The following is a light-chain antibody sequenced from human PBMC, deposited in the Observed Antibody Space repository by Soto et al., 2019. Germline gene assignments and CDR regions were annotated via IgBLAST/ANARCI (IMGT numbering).Light chain of an antibody. CDR1: QSIRSN. V-gene: IGKV3-15*01. J-gene: IGKJ5*01. CDR3: QQCGSSST. CDR2: DAS. Sequence: EIVMTQSPATLSVSPGERVTLSCRASQSIRSNLAWYQHKPGQAPRLLIYDASTRATGIPARFSGSGSGTEFTLTISSLQSEDFAVYYCQQCGSSSTFGQGTRLEIK.